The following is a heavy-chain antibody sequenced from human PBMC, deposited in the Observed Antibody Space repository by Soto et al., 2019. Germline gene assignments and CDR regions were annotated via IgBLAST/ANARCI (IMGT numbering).Heavy chain of an antibody. CDR2: IHHSGST. D-gene: IGHD3-16*01. CDR1: GGAVSRDNW. Sequence: SETLSLTGGVSGGAVSRDNWWSWVRQPPGKGLEWIGEIHHSGSTNYSPSLKSRVTMSVDKSRNQFSLKLTSVTAADTAVYYCAENGSYDLVNWGQGTRVTVSS. CDR3: AENGSYDLVN. J-gene: IGHJ4*02. V-gene: IGHV4-4*02.